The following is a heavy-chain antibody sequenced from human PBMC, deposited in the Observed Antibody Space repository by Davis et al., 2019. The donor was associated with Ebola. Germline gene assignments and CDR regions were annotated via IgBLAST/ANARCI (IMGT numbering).Heavy chain of an antibody. CDR3: VRDYGDYAGWFDP. CDR1: GGSISSDGHY. Sequence: LRLSCTVSGGSISSDGHYWSWIRQHPGQGLEWIGYIFYSGHTYYNPSLKSRVTMSVDTSKDQFSLKLTSVTAADTAVYYCVRDYGDYAGWFDPWGQGTLVTVSS. J-gene: IGHJ5*02. CDR2: IFYSGHT. V-gene: IGHV4-31*03. D-gene: IGHD4-17*01.